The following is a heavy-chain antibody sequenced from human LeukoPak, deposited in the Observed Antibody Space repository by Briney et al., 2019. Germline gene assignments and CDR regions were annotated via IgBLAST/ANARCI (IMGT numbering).Heavy chain of an antibody. Sequence: GGSLRLSCAASGFTFSSYSMNWVRQAPGKGLEWVSYISSSSSTIYYADSVKGRFTISRDNAKNSLYLQMNSLRVEDTAVYYCARDRGDYGSGSYYSDYWGQGTLVTVSS. CDR2: ISSSSSTI. CDR1: GFTFSSYS. CDR3: ARDRGDYGSGSYYSDY. J-gene: IGHJ4*02. V-gene: IGHV3-48*01. D-gene: IGHD3-10*01.